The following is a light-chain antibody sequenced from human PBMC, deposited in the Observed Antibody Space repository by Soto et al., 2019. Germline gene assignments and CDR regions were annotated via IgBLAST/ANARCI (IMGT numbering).Light chain of an antibody. CDR3: QQYGNSSFT. V-gene: IGKV3-20*01. J-gene: IGKJ3*01. CDR2: GAS. Sequence: EIVLTQSPGTLSLSPGERATLSCRASQSVSSSYLAWYQQKLGQAPRLLIYGASNRATGIPDRFSGSGSGTDFTLTISRLEPEDFAVYYCQQYGNSSFTFGPGTKVDIK. CDR1: QSVSSSY.